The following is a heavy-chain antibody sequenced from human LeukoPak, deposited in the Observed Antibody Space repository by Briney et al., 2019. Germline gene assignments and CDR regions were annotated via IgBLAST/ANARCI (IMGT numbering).Heavy chain of an antibody. J-gene: IGHJ4*02. Sequence: SGGSLRLSCAASGFTFSSYGMHWVRQAPGKGLEWVAVIWYDGSNKYYADTVKGRFTISRDNSKNTLYLQMNSLRAEDTAVYYCAKESGYSYGYVSYWGQGTLVTVSS. D-gene: IGHD5-18*01. CDR2: IWYDGSNK. V-gene: IGHV3-33*06. CDR1: GFTFSSYG. CDR3: AKESGYSYGYVSY.